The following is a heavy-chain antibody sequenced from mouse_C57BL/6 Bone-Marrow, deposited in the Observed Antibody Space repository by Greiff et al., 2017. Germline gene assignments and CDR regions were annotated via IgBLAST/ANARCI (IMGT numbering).Heavy chain of an antibody. J-gene: IGHJ1*03. CDR1: GYTFTSYW. CDR2: IDPSDSYT. V-gene: IGHV1-69*01. D-gene: IGHD1-1*01. Sequence: QVQLQQPGAELVMPGASVKLSCKASGYTFTSYWMHWVKQRPGQGLEWIGEIDPSDSYTNYNQKFKGKSTLTVDKSSSTAYTQLSSLTSEDSAVYYCARANYYGSSLLDWYVDVWGTGTTFTVSS. CDR3: ARANYYGSSLLDWYVDV.